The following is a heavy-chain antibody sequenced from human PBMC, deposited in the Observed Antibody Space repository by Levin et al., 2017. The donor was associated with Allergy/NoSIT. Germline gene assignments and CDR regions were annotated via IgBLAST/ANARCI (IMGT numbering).Heavy chain of an antibody. CDR3: ARGWGDSRLFGNDY. CDR1: GYTFTSYD. J-gene: IGHJ4*02. V-gene: IGHV1-8*01. Sequence: GESLKISCKASGYTFTSYDINWVRQATGQGLEWMGWMNPNSGNTGYAQKFQGRVTMTRNTSISTAYMELSSLRSEDTAVYYCARGWGDSRLFGNDYWGQGTLVTVSS. D-gene: IGHD3-22*01. CDR2: MNPNSGNT.